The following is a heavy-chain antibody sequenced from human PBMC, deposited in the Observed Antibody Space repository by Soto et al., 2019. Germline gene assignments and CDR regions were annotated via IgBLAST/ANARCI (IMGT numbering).Heavy chain of an antibody. CDR2: ISSSSSYI. D-gene: IGHD6-13*01. CDR1: GFTFSSYS. CDR3: ARVRGPGIIAAATASFDP. J-gene: IGHJ5*02. Sequence: PGGSLRLSCAASGFTFSSYSMNWVRQAPGKGLEWVSSISSSSSYIYYADSVKGRFTISRDNAKNSLYLQMNSLRAEDTAVYYCARVRGPGIIAAATASFDPWGQGTLVTVSS. V-gene: IGHV3-21*01.